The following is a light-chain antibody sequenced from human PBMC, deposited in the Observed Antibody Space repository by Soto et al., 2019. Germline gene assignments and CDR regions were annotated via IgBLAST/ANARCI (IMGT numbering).Light chain of an antibody. Sequence: EIVLTQSPGTLSLSPGERATLSCRASQSVSSSYLAWYQQKPGQPPRLVMYATSSRATGIPARFSGSGSGTDFTLTISRLEPKDFAVYYCQQYGSSSWTFGQGTKVDIK. CDR3: QQYGSSSWT. CDR1: QSVSSSY. V-gene: IGKV3-20*01. CDR2: ATS. J-gene: IGKJ1*01.